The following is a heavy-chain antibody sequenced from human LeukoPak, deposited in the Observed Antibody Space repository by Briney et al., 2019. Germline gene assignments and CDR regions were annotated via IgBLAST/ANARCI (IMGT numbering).Heavy chain of an antibody. CDR3: AKIFGVDGSRDFDY. V-gene: IGHV3-30*02. CDR1: GFTFSSYG. D-gene: IGHD3-3*01. CDR2: IWYDGSNK. Sequence: GGSLRLSCAASGFTFSSYGMHWVRQAPGKGLEWVAVIWYDGSNKYYANSVKGRFTISRDNSKNTLYLQMNSLRAEDTAVYYCAKIFGVDGSRDFDYWGQGTLVTVSS. J-gene: IGHJ4*02.